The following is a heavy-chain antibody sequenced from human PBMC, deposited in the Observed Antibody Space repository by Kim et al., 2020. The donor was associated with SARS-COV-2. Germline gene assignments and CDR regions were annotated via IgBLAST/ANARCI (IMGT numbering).Heavy chain of an antibody. V-gene: IGHV3-53*01. J-gene: IGHJ6*02. D-gene: IGHD1-26*01. CDR3: ARLLDRWDPYGMDV. Sequence: GGSLRLSCAASGFTVSSNYISWVRQAPGKGLEWVSSIYSGGTTHYEDSVKGRFTISRDNSKNTLYLQMNSLRGDDTAVYYCARLLDRWDPYGMDVWGQGTTVTVSS. CDR1: GFTVSSNY. CDR2: IYSGGTT.